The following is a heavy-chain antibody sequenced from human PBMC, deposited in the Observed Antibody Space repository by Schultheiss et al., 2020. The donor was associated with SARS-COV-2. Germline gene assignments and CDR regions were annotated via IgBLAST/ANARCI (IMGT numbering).Heavy chain of an antibody. Sequence: SETLSLTCTVSGGSISSGGYYWSWIRQHPGKGLEWIGYIYYSGSTYYNPSLKSRVTISVDTSKNQFSLKLNSVTPEDTAVYYCARGGSGDYWGQGTLVTVSS. J-gene: IGHJ4*02. CDR1: GGSISSGGYY. V-gene: IGHV4-31*03. CDR3: ARGGSGDY. D-gene: IGHD1-26*01. CDR2: IYYSGST.